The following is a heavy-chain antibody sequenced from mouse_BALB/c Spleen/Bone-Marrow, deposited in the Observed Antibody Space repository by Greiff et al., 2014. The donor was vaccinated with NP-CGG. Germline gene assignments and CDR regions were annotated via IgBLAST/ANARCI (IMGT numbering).Heavy chain of an antibody. D-gene: IGHD1-1*01. Sequence: QVQLQQSGPGLVPPSQSLSITCTVSGFSLTSYGVHWVRQPPGKGLEWLGVIWAGGSTNYNSALMSRLSISKDNSKSQVFLKMNSLQTDDTAMYYCAGFYGSPLYWYFDVWGAGTTVAVSS. CDR2: IWAGGST. CDR1: GFSLTSYG. CDR3: AGFYGSPLYWYFDV. J-gene: IGHJ1*01. V-gene: IGHV2-9*02.